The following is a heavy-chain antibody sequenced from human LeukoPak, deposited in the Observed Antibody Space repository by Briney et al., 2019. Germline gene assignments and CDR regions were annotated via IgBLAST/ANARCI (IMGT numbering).Heavy chain of an antibody. CDR2: IYRSGST. V-gene: IGHV4-38-2*02. J-gene: IGHJ6*03. CDR1: NYSISNSLY. Sequence: SETLSLTCSGSNYSISNSLYWGWLRQPPGKGLEWIGSIYRSGSTFYNPSLKSRVTISLDTSNNQLSLKLSSVTAADTAVYFCARGTYGYYMDVWGKGTTVTVSS. D-gene: IGHD4-17*01. CDR3: ARGTYGYYMDV.